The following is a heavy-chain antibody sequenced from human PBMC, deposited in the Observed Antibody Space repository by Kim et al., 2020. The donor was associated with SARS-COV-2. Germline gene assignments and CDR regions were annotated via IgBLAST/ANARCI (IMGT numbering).Heavy chain of an antibody. CDR1: GYPFSSFS. D-gene: IGHD3-3*01. CDR3: CRENNGDQ. CDR2: ISGSGDYT. Sequence: GGSLRLSCAASGYPFSSFSMAWVRQPPGKGLEWVSIISGSGDYTNCADSVKGRFTISRDNSKNMVLLQMNSLRVEDAAVYYFCRENNGDQWGQGTLGTVS. V-gene: IGHV3-23*01. J-gene: IGHJ4*02.